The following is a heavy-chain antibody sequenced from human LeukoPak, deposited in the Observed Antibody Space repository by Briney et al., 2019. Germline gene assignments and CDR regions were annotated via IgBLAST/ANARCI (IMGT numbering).Heavy chain of an antibody. Sequence: SETLSLTCAVSGGSISSSNWWSWVRQPPGKGLEWIGEIYHSGSTNYNPSLKSRVTISVDKSKNQFSLKLSSVTAADTAVYYCARGRPDIVVVPAAAFDYWGQGTLVTVSS. CDR2: IYHSGST. CDR3: ARGRPDIVVVPAAAFDY. CDR1: GGSISSSNW. J-gene: IGHJ4*02. D-gene: IGHD2-2*01. V-gene: IGHV4-4*02.